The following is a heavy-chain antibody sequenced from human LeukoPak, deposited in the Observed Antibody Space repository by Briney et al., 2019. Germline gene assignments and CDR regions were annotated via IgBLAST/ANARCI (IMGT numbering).Heavy chain of an antibody. CDR1: GFTFDDYA. D-gene: IGHD6-19*01. J-gene: IGHJ4*02. V-gene: IGHV3-9*01. CDR3: AKDIAPIAVAGLSDY. CDR2: ISWNSGSI. Sequence: PGGSLRLSCAASGFTFDDYAMHWVRQAPGKGLEWVSGISWNSGSIGYADSVKGRFTISRDNAKNSLYLQMNSLRAEDTALYYCAKDIAPIAVAGLSDYWGQGTLVTVSS.